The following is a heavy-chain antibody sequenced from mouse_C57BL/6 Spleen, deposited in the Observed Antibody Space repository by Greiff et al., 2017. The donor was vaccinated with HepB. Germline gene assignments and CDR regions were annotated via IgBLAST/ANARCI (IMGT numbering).Heavy chain of an antibody. CDR3: ARCYGSSYPGVFDY. CDR1: GYAFSSYW. CDR2: IYPGDGDT. V-gene: IGHV1-80*01. J-gene: IGHJ2*01. Sequence: VQLQQSGAELVKPGASVKISCKASGYAFSSYWMNWVKQRPGKGLEWIGQIYPGDGDTNYNGKFKGKATLTADKSSSTAYMQLSSLTSEDSAVYFGARCYGSSYPGVFDYWGQGTTLTVSS. D-gene: IGHD1-1*01.